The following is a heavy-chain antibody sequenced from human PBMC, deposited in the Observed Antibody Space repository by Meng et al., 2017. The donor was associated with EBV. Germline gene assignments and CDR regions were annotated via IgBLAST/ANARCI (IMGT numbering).Heavy chain of an antibody. CDR3: VRDLWLRIGECV. CDR2: ITPVFGIA. Sequence: QVQLVQSGAEVKKPGASVKVSCKGSGDNFNKFGISWVRQAPGQGLEWMGDITPVFGIANYAESFQGRVTISADTSTRTAYMDLSSLRSDDTAVYYCVRDLWLRIGECVWGQGTLVTVSS. J-gene: IGHJ4*02. V-gene: IGHV1-69*17. D-gene: IGHD5-12*01. CDR1: GDNFNKFG.